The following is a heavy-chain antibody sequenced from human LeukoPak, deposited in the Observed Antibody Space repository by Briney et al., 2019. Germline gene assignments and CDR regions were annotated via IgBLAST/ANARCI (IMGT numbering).Heavy chain of an antibody. CDR3: ARQLWFGELNC. CDR1: GGSFSGYY. Sequence: PSETLSLTCAVYGGSFSGYYWSWIRQPPGKGLEWIGEINHSGSTNYNPSLKSRVTISVDTSKNQFSLKLSSVTAADTAVYYCARQLWFGELNCWGQGTLVTVSS. D-gene: IGHD3-10*01. V-gene: IGHV4-34*01. CDR2: INHSGST. J-gene: IGHJ4*02.